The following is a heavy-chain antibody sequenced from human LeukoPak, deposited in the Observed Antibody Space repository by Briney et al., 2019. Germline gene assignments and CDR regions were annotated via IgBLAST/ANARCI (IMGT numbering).Heavy chain of an antibody. CDR3: ATARGIGDHLGEYYYMDV. V-gene: IGHV1-24*01. Sequence: ASVKVSCKVSGYTLTELSMHWVRQAPGKGLEWMGGSDPEDGETIYAQKFQGRVTMTEDTSTDTAYMELSSLRSEDTAVYYCATARGIGDHLGEYYYMDVWGKGTTVTVSS. CDR2: SDPEDGET. CDR1: GYTLTELS. D-gene: IGHD3-10*01. J-gene: IGHJ6*03.